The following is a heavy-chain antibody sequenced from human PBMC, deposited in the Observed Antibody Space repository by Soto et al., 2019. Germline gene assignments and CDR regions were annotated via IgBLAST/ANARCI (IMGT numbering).Heavy chain of an antibody. CDR1: GFTFSSYG. CDR3: ARDFWNYSDYYYYMDV. J-gene: IGHJ6*03. Sequence: GGSLRLSCAASGFTFSSYGMHWVRQAPGKGLEWVAVIWYDGSNKYYADSVKGRFTISRDNSKNTLYLQMNSLRAEDTAVYYCARDFWNYSDYYYYMDVWGKGTTVTVSS. V-gene: IGHV3-33*01. D-gene: IGHD1-7*01. CDR2: IWYDGSNK.